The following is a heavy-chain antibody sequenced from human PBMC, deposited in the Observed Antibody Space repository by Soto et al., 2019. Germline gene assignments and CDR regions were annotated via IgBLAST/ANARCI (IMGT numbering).Heavy chain of an antibody. V-gene: IGHV3-15*07. Sequence: PGGSLRLSCAASGFTFSNAWMNWVRQAPGKGLEWVGRIKSKTDGGTTDYAAPVKGRFTISRDDSKNTLYLQMNSLKTEDTAVYYCTTAPLLEWLLNYYYYGMDVWGQGTTVTVSS. J-gene: IGHJ6*02. CDR1: GFTFSNAW. D-gene: IGHD3-3*01. CDR3: TTAPLLEWLLNYYYYGMDV. CDR2: IKSKTDGGTT.